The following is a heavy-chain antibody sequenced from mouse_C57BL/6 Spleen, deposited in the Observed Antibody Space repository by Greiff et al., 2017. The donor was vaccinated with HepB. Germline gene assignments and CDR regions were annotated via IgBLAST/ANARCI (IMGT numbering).Heavy chain of an antibody. J-gene: IGHJ3*01. CDR2: IYPGSGST. CDR1: GYTFTSYW. Sequence: QVQLQQPGAELVKPGASVKMSCKASGYTFTSYWITWVKQRPGQGLEWIGDIYPGSGSTNYNEKFKSKATLTVDTSSSTAYMQLSSLTSEDSAVYYGARGPYYYGSRGLAYWGQGTLVTVS. D-gene: IGHD1-1*01. CDR3: ARGPYYYGSRGLAY. V-gene: IGHV1-55*01.